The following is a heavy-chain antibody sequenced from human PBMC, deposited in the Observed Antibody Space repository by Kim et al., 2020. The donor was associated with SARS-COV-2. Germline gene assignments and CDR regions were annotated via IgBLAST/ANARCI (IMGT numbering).Heavy chain of an antibody. CDR2: ISSSSSYI. CDR3: ARDPTIYGSGSYYYYYGMDV. V-gene: IGHV3-21*01. D-gene: IGHD3-10*01. CDR1: GFTFSSYS. J-gene: IGHJ6*02. Sequence: GGSLRLSCAASGFTFSSYSMNWVRQAPGKGLEWVSSISSSSSYIYYADSVKGRFTISRDNAKNSLYLQMNSLRAEDTAVYYCARDPTIYGSGSYYYYYGMDVWGQGTTVTVSS.